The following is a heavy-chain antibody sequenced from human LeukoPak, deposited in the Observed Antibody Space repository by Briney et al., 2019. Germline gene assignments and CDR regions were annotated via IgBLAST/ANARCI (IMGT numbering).Heavy chain of an antibody. CDR2: ISSSSSYT. J-gene: IGHJ4*02. CDR1: GFTFSDYY. V-gene: IGHV3-11*06. Sequence: GRSLRLSCAASGFTFSDYYMSWIRQAPGKGLEWVSYISSSSSYTNYAGSVKGRFTISRDNAKNSLYLQMNSLRAEDTAVYYCARAGVAAAGPDYWGQGTLVTASS. CDR3: ARAGVAAAGPDY. D-gene: IGHD6-13*01.